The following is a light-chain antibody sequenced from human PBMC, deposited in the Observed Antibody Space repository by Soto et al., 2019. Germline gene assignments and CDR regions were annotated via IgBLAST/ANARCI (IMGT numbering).Light chain of an antibody. Sequence: DIQMTQSPSSLSASIGDRVTITCQASQDISNYLNWYQQKPGKAPKLLIYDASNLETGVPSRFSGRGSGTDFTFPISSLQPEDFATYYCQQYDNFLPAYTCGPGTKVDFK. J-gene: IGKJ3*01. CDR3: QQYDNFLPAYT. V-gene: IGKV1-33*01. CDR2: DAS. CDR1: QDISNY.